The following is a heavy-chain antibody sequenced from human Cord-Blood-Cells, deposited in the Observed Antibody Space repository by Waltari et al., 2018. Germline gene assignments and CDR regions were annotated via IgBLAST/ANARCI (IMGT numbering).Heavy chain of an antibody. CDR3: VRGGFDY. Sequence: QVQLVESGGGVVQPGRSLSLSCAASGFTFSSYAMHWVRQAPGKGLEWVAGISYEGSNKCYADSVDGRFTIYRDNAKNALYLQMISLRAEDTAVYYCVRGGFDYWGQGSLVTVSS. CDR2: ISYEGSNK. CDR1: GFTFSSYA. V-gene: IGHV3-30-3*01. D-gene: IGHD3-10*01. J-gene: IGHJ4*02.